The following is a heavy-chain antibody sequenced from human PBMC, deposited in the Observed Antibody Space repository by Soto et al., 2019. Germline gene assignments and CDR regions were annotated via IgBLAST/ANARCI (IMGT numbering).Heavy chain of an antibody. D-gene: IGHD3-22*01. CDR3: ARVGPWVPYYYDSSPYTFENWFDP. CDR2: IYHGGST. J-gene: IGHJ5*02. V-gene: IGHV4-38-2*02. Sequence: SETLSLTCTVSGGSINDFYWSWLRQPPGKGLEWIGSIYHGGSTYYNPSLNSRVTLSIDMTNNHVSLILNSVTAADTAVYYCARVGPWVPYYYDSSPYTFENWFDPWGQGTLVTVSS. CDR1: GGSINDFY.